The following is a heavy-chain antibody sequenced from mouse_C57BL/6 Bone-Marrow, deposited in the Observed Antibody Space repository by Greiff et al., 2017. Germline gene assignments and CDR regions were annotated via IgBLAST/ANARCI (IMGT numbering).Heavy chain of an antibody. J-gene: IGHJ4*01. CDR3: ARGGYDYDDAMDY. V-gene: IGHV1-7*01. CDR1: GYTFTSYW. Sequence: VQLQQSGAEPAKPGASVKLSCKASGYTFTSYWMHRVKQRPGQGLEWIGYINPSSGYTKNTQKFKDKATLSADKSSSTAYMQLSSLTYEDSAVYYCARGGYDYDDAMDYWGQGTSVTVSS. D-gene: IGHD2-4*01. CDR2: INPSSGYT.